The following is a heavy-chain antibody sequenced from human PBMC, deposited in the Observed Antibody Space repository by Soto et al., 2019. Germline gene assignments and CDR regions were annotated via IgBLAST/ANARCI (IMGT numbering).Heavy chain of an antibody. CDR3: AIVCGDSVCFDY. CDR1: GFTLSNAW. Sequence: EVQLVESGGGLVKPGGFLRLSCAASGFTLSNAWMSWVRQAPGKGLEWVGRIKCKTDVGTTDYAAPVTGRFTSSRDDSKNTLYLQINSLKTEDTAVYYCAIVCGDSVCFDYWGKGTLVTVSS. V-gene: IGHV3-15*01. J-gene: IGHJ4*02. D-gene: IGHD4-17*01. CDR2: IKCKTDVGTT.